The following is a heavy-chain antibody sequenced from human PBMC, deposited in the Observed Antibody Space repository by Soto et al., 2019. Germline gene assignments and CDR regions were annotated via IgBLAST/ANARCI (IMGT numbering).Heavy chain of an antibody. D-gene: IGHD2-2*01. V-gene: IGHV3-30*04. CDR3: ARDSAYSTASTHFDH. CDR1: GFTFSSDA. J-gene: IGHJ4*02. CDR2: VSSDGNHA. Sequence: AGGCLRLSCVGSGFTFSSDALHWVRPAPGKGLEWVAVVSSDGNHAYYPDHVKGRFTISRDNSQSTVYLQMKSLKPEDTATYYCARDSAYSTASTHFDHWGQGTLVTVSS.